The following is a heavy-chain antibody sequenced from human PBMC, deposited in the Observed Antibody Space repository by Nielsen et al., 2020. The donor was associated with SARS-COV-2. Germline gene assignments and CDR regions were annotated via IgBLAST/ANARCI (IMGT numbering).Heavy chain of an antibody. D-gene: IGHD2-15*01. CDR3: AGDTRGRDIVVVVAGAFEI. V-gene: IGHV1-18*01. Sequence: ASVKVSCKASGYTFTSYGISWVRQAPGQGLEWMGWISAYNGNTNYAQKLQGRVTMTTDTSTSTAYMELRSLRSDDTAVYYCAGDTRGRDIVVVVAGAFEIWGQGTMVTVSS. J-gene: IGHJ3*02. CDR1: GYTFTSYG. CDR2: ISAYNGNT.